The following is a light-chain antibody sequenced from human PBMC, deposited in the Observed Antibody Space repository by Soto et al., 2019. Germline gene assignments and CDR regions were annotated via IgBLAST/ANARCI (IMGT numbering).Light chain of an antibody. J-gene: IGKJ4*02. CDR3: QQSYSTPA. CDR1: QSISSY. CDR2: AAS. V-gene: IGKV1-39*01. Sequence: DIQMTQSPSSLSASVGDRVTITCRASQSISSYLNWYQQKPGKAPKLLIYAASSLQSGVPSGFSGSGSGTDFTLTISSLQPEDFATYYCQQSYSTPAFGGGTKVEIK.